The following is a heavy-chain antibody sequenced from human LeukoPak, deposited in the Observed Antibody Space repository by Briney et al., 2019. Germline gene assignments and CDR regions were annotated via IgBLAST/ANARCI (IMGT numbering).Heavy chain of an antibody. Sequence: GESLKISCKGSGYTFTSYGISWVRQAPGQGLEWMGWISAYNGNTNYAQKLQGRVTMTTDTSTSTAYMELRSLRSDDTAVYYCARGGSGIPFFDYWGQGTLVTVSS. D-gene: IGHD2-21*01. CDR1: GYTFTSYG. CDR2: ISAYNGNT. CDR3: ARGGSGIPFFDY. J-gene: IGHJ4*02. V-gene: IGHV1-18*01.